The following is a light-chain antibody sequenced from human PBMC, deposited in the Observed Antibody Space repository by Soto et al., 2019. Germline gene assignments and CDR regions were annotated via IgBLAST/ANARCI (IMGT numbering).Light chain of an antibody. CDR1: ESVSTN. V-gene: IGKV3-15*01. CDR2: AAS. CDR3: QQYSIWRT. Sequence: EIEMTQSPATLSLAPGEGVTLSWRASESVSTNLAWYQQKAGQAPRLLIYAASTRATGIPARFSGSGSGTEFTLTISSLQSEDFAVYYCQQYSIWRTFGQGTKVDI. J-gene: IGKJ1*01.